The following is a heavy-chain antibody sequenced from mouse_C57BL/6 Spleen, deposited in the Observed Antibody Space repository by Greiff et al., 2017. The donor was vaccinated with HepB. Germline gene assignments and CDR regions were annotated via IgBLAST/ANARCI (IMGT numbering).Heavy chain of an antibody. CDR3: ATSYYSRTRDYAMDY. V-gene: IGHV2-2*01. CDR1: GFSFTSYG. Sequence: QVQLQQSGPGLVQPSQSLSITCTVSGFSFTSYGVHWVRQSPGKGLEWLGVIWSGGSTDYNAAFISRLSISKDNSKSQVFFKMNSLQADDTAIYYCATSYYSRTRDYAMDYWGQGTSVTVSS. CDR2: IWSGGST. J-gene: IGHJ4*01. D-gene: IGHD2-5*01.